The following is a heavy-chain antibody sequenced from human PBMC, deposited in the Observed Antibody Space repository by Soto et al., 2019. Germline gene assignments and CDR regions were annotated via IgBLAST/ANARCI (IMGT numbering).Heavy chain of an antibody. J-gene: IGHJ6*02. Sequence: QVQLQQWGAGLLQPSETLSLKCAVYGGSFSGYYWTWIRQPPGRGPEWIGEVNHTGSTNYNPSLKRRVTISVDTSKNQVFLTLNTVTAADTAVYYCARCFGEDSSGYYPQGYGMDVWGQGTTVTVTS. CDR2: VNHTGST. CDR1: GGSFSGYY. CDR3: ARCFGEDSSGYYPQGYGMDV. V-gene: IGHV4-34*02. D-gene: IGHD3-22*01.